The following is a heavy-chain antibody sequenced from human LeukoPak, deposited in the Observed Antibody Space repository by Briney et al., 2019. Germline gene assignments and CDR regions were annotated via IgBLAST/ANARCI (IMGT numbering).Heavy chain of an antibody. D-gene: IGHD2-2*01. Sequence: ASVKVSCKASGYTFTGYYMHWVRQAPGQGLEWMGWINPNSGGTNYAQKFQGRVTMTRDTSISTAYMELSMLRSDDTAVYYCARVVPMIVVVPAAMPGDWFDPWGQGTLVTVSS. CDR2: INPNSGGT. V-gene: IGHV1-2*02. J-gene: IGHJ5*02. CDR1: GYTFTGYY. CDR3: ARVVPMIVVVPAAMPGDWFDP.